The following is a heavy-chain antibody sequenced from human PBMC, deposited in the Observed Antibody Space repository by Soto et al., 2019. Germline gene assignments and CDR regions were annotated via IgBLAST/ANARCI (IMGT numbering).Heavy chain of an antibody. J-gene: IGHJ6*02. CDR3: ARADTGYCTNGVCPDYYFYGMDV. D-gene: IGHD2-8*01. Sequence: GGALRVSCSSSGFTFSSYGMHWVRQAPGKGLEWVAVIWYDGSNKYYADSVKGRFTISRDNSKNTLYLQMNSLRAEDTAVYYCARADTGYCTNGVCPDYYFYGMDVWGQGTTVTVSS. V-gene: IGHV3-33*01. CDR1: GFTFSSYG. CDR2: IWYDGSNK.